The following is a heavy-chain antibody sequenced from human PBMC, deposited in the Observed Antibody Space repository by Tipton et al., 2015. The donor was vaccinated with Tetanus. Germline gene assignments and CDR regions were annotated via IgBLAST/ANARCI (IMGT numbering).Heavy chain of an antibody. CDR1: GGPVSSSNW. D-gene: IGHD2/OR15-2a*01. Sequence: GLVKPSGTLSLTCDVSGGPVSSSNWWSWVRQAPGKGLEWIGEIYYSGTTNYNPSLKGRVTISMDRSNTQFSLRLDSLTAADTAVYYCARAAGFLGLTHDFWGRGTLVSVSS. CDR3: ARAAGFLGLTHDF. V-gene: IGHV4-4*02. J-gene: IGHJ4*02. CDR2: IYYSGTT.